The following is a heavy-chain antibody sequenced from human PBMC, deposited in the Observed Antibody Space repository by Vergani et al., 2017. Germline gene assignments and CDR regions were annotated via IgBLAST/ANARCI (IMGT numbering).Heavy chain of an antibody. CDR2: IYYSGFT. CDR1: GVSISSDNYY. CDR3: ARYSGGDSEYFQH. V-gene: IGHV4-30-4*01. J-gene: IGHJ1*01. Sequence: QVQLQESGPGLVKPSQTLSLTCTVSGVSISSDNYYWRWLRQPPGKGLAWIGYIYYSGFTYYNPSCKSRVTISVDPSKNQFSLKLSSVTAADTAVYYCARYSGGDSEYFQHWGQGTLVTGSS. D-gene: IGHD1-26*01.